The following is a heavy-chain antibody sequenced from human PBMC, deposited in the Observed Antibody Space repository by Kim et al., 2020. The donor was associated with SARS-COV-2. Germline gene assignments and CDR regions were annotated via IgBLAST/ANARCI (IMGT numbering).Heavy chain of an antibody. CDR2: IYHSGST. CDR1: GGSISSSNW. J-gene: IGHJ4*02. CDR3: AGWGSSSWYGDEQNFDY. Sequence: SETLSLTCAVSGGSISSSNWWSWVRQPPGKGLEWIGEIYHSGSTNYNPSLKSRVTISVDKSKNQFSLKLSSVTAADTAVYYCAGWGSSSWYGDEQNFDYWGQGTLVTVSS. D-gene: IGHD6-13*01. V-gene: IGHV4-4*02.